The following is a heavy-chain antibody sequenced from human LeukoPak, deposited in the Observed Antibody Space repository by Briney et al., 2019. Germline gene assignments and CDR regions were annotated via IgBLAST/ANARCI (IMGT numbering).Heavy chain of an antibody. V-gene: IGHV1-18*01. CDR2: INPYYGNT. CDR1: GYTFSSYG. CDR3: ARDRHTAMVYYYYYMDV. D-gene: IGHD5-18*01. Sequence: HGASVKVSCKASGYTFSSYGITWVRQAPGQGLEWMGWINPYYGNTNYAQNLQGRVTMTTDTSTSTAYMELRSLRSDDTAVYYCARDRHTAMVYYYYYMDVWGTGTTVTVSS. J-gene: IGHJ6*03.